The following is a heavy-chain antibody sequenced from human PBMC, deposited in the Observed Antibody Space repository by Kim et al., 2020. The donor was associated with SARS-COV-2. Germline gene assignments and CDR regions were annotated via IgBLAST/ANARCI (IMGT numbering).Heavy chain of an antibody. D-gene: IGHD1-26*01. CDR3: ARAYPPGAGLDI. J-gene: IGHJ3*02. CDR2: IYSGDNT. Sequence: GGSLRLSCAASGFTVSSHYINWVRQAPGKGLEWVSVIYSGDNTYYADSVKGRFTISRDNSKNTLYLQMNSLRVEDTAVYHCARAYPPGAGLDIWGQGTMVTVSS. V-gene: IGHV3-66*02. CDR1: GFTVSSHY.